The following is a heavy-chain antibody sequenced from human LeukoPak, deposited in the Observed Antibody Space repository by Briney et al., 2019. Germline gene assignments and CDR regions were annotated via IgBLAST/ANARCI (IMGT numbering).Heavy chain of an antibody. CDR3: ARSGSTYGRLGEFDS. CDR2: INHSDSET. Sequence: GESLKISCEASGYSFNNYWIAWVRQMPGEGLQWLGIINHSDSETTYSPSFQGQVTISAAVSISTAYLQWTSLKASDSAMYYCARSGSTYGRLGEFDSWGQGTPVTVSS. V-gene: IGHV5-51*01. J-gene: IGHJ4*02. CDR1: GYSFNNYW. D-gene: IGHD5-18*01.